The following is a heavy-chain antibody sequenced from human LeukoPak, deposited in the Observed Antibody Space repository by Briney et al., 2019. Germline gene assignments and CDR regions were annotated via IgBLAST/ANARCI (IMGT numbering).Heavy chain of an antibody. V-gene: IGHV4-34*01. J-gene: IGHJ4*02. CDR3: ARGSAAAAPFDY. CDR1: GGSFSGYY. D-gene: IGHD6-13*01. CDR2: INHSRST. Sequence: SETLSLTCAVYGGSFSGYYWSWIRQTPGKGLEWIGEINHSRSTNYNPSLKSRVTISVDTSKTQFSLKLSSVTAADTAVYYCARGSAAAAPFDYWGQGTLVTVSS.